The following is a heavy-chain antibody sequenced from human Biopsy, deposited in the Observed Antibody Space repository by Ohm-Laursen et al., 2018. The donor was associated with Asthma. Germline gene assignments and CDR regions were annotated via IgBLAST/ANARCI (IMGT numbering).Heavy chain of an antibody. CDR3: AKITTDRQKANNWFDP. D-gene: IGHD3-22*01. CDR2: ISASGVRT. Sequence: SLRLSCAASGFAFNNSSMTWVRQAPGKGLEWVSSISASGVRTFYADSVKGRFTVSRDSSRNTLYLQLSTLRVEDTAVYFCAKITTDRQKANNWFDPWGQGTPVIVSS. CDR1: GFAFNNSS. J-gene: IGHJ5*02. V-gene: IGHV3-23*01.